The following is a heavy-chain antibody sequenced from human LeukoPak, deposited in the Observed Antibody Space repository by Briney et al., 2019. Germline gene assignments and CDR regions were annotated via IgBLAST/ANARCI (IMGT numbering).Heavy chain of an antibody. CDR3: KKAPGSGSYYNL. D-gene: IGHD3-10*01. J-gene: IGHJ5*02. Sequence: GGSLRLSCAASGFTFSGFAMTWVRQAPGKGLEWVSGISGSGGSTYYADSVKGRFTISRDNSKNTLYLQMNSLRAEDTAVYFCKKAPGSGSYYNLWGQGTLVTVSS. CDR2: ISGSGGST. CDR1: GFTFSGFA. V-gene: IGHV3-23*01.